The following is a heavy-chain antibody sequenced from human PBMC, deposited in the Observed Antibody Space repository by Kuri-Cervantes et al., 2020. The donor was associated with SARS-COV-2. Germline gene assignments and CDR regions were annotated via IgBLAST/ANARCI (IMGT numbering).Heavy chain of an antibody. J-gene: IGHJ3*02. Sequence: ASVKVSCKAPETTFPNYDISWVRQAPGQGLEWMGWISAYNGNTNYAQKLQGRVTMTTDTSTSTAYMELRSLRSDNTAVYYCARRYYDILTGFPDDAFDIWGQGTMVTVSS. CDR1: ETTFPNYD. CDR3: ARRYYDILTGFPDDAFDI. CDR2: ISAYNGNT. V-gene: IGHV1-18*01. D-gene: IGHD3-9*01.